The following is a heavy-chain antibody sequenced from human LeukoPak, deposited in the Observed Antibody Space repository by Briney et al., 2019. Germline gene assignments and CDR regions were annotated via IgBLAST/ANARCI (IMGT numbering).Heavy chain of an antibody. Sequence: GGSLRLSCAASGFTFSSYAMGWVRQAPGKGLGWVSGISGSGGSTYYADSVKGRFTISRDNSKNTLYLQMNSLRAEDTAVYYCAKGRNQWELLPEFDYWGQGTLVTVSS. J-gene: IGHJ4*02. CDR2: ISGSGGST. CDR3: AKGRNQWELLPEFDY. V-gene: IGHV3-23*01. CDR1: GFTFSSYA. D-gene: IGHD1-26*01.